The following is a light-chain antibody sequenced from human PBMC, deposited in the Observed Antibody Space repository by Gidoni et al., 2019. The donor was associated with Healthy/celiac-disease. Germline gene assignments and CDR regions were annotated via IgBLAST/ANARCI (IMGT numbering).Light chain of an antibody. Sequence: EIVMTQSPATLSVSPGERATLSCRASQSVSSNLAWYQQKPGQAPRLLIYGASTRATGIPARLSGSGSGTEFTLTISSLQSEDFAVYYCQQYNNWPLTFXPXTKVDIK. CDR1: QSVSSN. J-gene: IGKJ3*01. V-gene: IGKV3-15*01. CDR3: QQYNNWPLT. CDR2: GAS.